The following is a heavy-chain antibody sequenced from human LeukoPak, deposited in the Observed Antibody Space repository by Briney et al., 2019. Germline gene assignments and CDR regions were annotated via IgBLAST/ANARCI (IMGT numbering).Heavy chain of an antibody. D-gene: IGHD7-27*01. Sequence: SETLSLTCTVSGGSISSYYWSWIRQPPGKGLEWVGFIYYSGSTSYNPSLKSRVTISVDTSKNQFSLKLSSVTAADTAVYYCARSHPLSRHNWGSHWYFDLWGRGTLVTVSS. CDR2: IYYSGST. CDR3: ARSHPLSRHNWGSHWYFDL. J-gene: IGHJ2*01. CDR1: GGSISSYY. V-gene: IGHV4-59*01.